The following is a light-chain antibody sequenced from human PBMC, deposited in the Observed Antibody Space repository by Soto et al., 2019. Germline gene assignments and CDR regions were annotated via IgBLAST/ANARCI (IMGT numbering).Light chain of an antibody. Sequence: QSVLTQPASVSGSPGQSITISCSGTTSDVGGYNLVSWYQQHTAKAPKLLIYEGTQRPSGVSSRFSGSKSGNTASLTISGLPAEDEADYYCCSYARRSSYVFGTGTKVTVL. J-gene: IGLJ1*01. V-gene: IGLV2-23*01. CDR3: CSYARRSSYV. CDR2: EGT. CDR1: TSDVGGYNL.